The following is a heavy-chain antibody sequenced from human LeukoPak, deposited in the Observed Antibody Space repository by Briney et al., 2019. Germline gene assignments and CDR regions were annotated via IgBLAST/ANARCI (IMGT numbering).Heavy chain of an antibody. CDR2: IKQDGSER. CDR1: GFTFTNFV. Sequence: GGSLRLSCAASGFTFTNFVMTWVRQAPGKGLEWVANIKQDGSERYYVDSVKGRFTISRDNAKNSLYLQMNSLRAEDTAVYYCAREADDGVYYFDYWGQGTLVTVSS. CDR3: AREADDGVYYFDY. D-gene: IGHD5-24*01. V-gene: IGHV3-7*01. J-gene: IGHJ4*02.